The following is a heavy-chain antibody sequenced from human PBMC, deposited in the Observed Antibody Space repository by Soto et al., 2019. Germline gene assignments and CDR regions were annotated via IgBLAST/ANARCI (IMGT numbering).Heavy chain of an antibody. CDR3: ARDAYGDYLFDY. CDR2: ISSSTSTT. CDR1: GLPFISYS. D-gene: IGHD4-17*01. V-gene: IGHV3-48*01. Sequence: PGGSLRLSCAASGLPFISYSMNWVRQAPGKGLEWISYISSSTSTTYHADSVKGRFTISRDNANNSLYLQMNSLRAEDTAVYYCARDAYGDYLFDYWGQGTLVTVSS. J-gene: IGHJ4*02.